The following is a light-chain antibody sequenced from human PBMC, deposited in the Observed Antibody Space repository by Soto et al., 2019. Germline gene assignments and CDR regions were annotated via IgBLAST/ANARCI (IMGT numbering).Light chain of an antibody. V-gene: IGLV2-14*01. J-gene: IGLJ1*01. CDR2: EVT. Sequence: QSALTQPASVSGSPGQSIAISCTGSSSDVGIYNYVSWYQQHPGKVPKLIIYEVTNRPSGVSNRFSGSKSGNTASLPISGLQAEDEADYYCSSYTTSSTRVFGTGTKVT. CDR1: SSDVGIYNY. CDR3: SSYTTSSTRV.